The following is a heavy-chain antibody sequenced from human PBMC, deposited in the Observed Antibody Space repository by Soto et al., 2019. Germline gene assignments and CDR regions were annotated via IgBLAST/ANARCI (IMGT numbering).Heavy chain of an antibody. J-gene: IGHJ3*02. CDR2: ISGSADRT. CDR3: AKVGSHSGSHYDAFDI. CDR1: GFTFISYA. D-gene: IGHD1-26*01. Sequence: GGPLTLSCAASGFTFISYAMNWVRQAPGKGLEWVSAISGSADRTYYADSVKGRFTISRDNSNKILYLRMNSLRAEDTAVYYCAKVGSHSGSHYDAFDIWGQGTMVTVSS. V-gene: IGHV3-23*01.